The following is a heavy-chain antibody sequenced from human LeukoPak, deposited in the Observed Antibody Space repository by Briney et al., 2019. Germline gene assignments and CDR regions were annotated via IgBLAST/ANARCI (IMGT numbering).Heavy chain of an antibody. Sequence: GASVKVSCKASGYTFSAYCMHWVRQAPGQGLEWMGWINPKSGGTNYAQKFQDRVTMTRDTSISSTYMELSRLKSDDTAVYYCARAARYYYGSGSLGYWGQGTLVTVSS. CDR3: ARAARYYYGSGSLGY. CDR1: GYTFSAYC. CDR2: INPKSGGT. J-gene: IGHJ4*02. D-gene: IGHD3-10*01. V-gene: IGHV1-2*02.